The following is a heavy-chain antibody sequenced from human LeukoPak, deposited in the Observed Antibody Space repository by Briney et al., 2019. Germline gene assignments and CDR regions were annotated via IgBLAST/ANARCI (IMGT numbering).Heavy chain of an antibody. J-gene: IGHJ5*02. V-gene: IGHV4-38-2*02. Sequence: SKTLSLTCTVSGYSISSGFYWAWIRQSPGKGLEWIESIYHSGSAYYNPSLKSRVTVSVDTSKNQFSLKLSSVTAADTAVYYCARAPRPQGYSGYVHWFDPWGQGILVTVSS. D-gene: IGHD5-12*01. CDR2: IYHSGSA. CDR3: ARAPRPQGYSGYVHWFDP. CDR1: GYSISSGFY.